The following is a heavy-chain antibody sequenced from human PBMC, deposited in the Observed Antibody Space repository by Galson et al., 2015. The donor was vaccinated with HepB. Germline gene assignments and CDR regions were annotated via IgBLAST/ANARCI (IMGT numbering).Heavy chain of an antibody. CDR2: IIPIFGTA. V-gene: IGHV1-69*13. CDR1: GGTFSSYA. CDR3: ARGAVTYYYYYYMDV. J-gene: IGHJ6*03. Sequence: SVKVSCKASGGTFSSYAISWVRQAPGQGLEWMGGIIPIFGTANYAQKFRGRVTITADESTSTAYMELSSLRSEDTAVYYCARGAVTYYYYYYMDVWGKGTTVTVSS. D-gene: IGHD4-11*01.